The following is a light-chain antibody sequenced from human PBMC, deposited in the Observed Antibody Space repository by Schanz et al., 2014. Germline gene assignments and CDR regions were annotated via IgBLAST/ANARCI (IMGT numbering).Light chain of an antibody. Sequence: QSVLTQPPSASGSPGQSVTISCTGTSNDVGRYDYVSWYQQHPGKAPELMIYDVSNRPSGVSNRFSGSKSGNTASLTISGLQAEDEADYYCSSYAGSNNLDVFGTGTKLTVL. V-gene: IGLV2-8*01. CDR1: SNDVGRYDY. J-gene: IGLJ1*01. CDR2: DVS. CDR3: SSYAGSNNLDV.